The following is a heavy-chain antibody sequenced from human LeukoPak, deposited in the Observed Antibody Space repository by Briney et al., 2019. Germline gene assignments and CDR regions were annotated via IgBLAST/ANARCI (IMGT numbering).Heavy chain of an antibody. CDR2: IGPTGTDR. CDR1: GFTFSSCG. J-gene: IGHJ4*02. Sequence: GGSLRLSCAASGFTFSSCGFNWVRQAPGKGLEWVSSIGPTGTDRYYADSVRGRYTISRDNAKNSMYLQMDSLRDEDTAVYYCATETIGRHYDYWGQGTLLTVSS. CDR3: ATETIGRHYDY. V-gene: IGHV3-21*01. D-gene: IGHD1-14*01.